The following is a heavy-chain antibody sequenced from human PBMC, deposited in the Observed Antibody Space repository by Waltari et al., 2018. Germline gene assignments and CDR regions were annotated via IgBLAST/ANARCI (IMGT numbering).Heavy chain of an antibody. CDR1: GLTFTDAW. D-gene: IGHD2-21*01. Sequence: EVQLVESGGGLVEPGGSLRLSCVASGLTFTDAWMTWVRQLPGRSLEWVGRVKSKASGGTIEYGTPVKGRFTISRDDSKDTSYLQMNSLKIEDTAVYYCTIGHCDGNGCHFDDAFEMWGQGTMVTVSS. CDR2: VKSKASGGTI. CDR3: TIGHCDGNGCHFDDAFEM. V-gene: IGHV3-15*01. J-gene: IGHJ3*02.